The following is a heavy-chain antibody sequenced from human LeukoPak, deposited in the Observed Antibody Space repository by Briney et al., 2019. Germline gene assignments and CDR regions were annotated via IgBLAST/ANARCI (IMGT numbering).Heavy chain of an antibody. CDR2: IYYSGST. V-gene: IGHV4-59*01. D-gene: IGHD3-9*01. CDR3: ATVLRDDILTGYYIDH. CDR1: GGSISSYY. J-gene: IGHJ4*02. Sequence: SETLSLTCTVSGGSISSYYWSWIRQPPGKGMEWIGYIYYSGSTKYNPSFKSRVTISVDTSKNQFSLMLISVTAADTAVYYCATVLRDDILTGYYIDHWGQGTLVTVSS.